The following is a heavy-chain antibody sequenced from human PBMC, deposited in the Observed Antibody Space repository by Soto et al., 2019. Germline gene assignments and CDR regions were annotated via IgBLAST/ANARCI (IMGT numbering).Heavy chain of an antibody. CDR3: AKDLEQLELLGLYFDY. Sequence: GSLRLSCAASGFTFSSYAMSWVRQAPGKGLEWVSGISIGGDNTYYVDSVKGRFTTSRDNSKNTLYLQMNSLRAEDTAVYYCAKDLEQLELLGLYFDYWGQGTLVTVSS. CDR2: ISIGGDNT. CDR1: GFTFSSYA. D-gene: IGHD1-7*01. J-gene: IGHJ4*02. V-gene: IGHV3-23*01.